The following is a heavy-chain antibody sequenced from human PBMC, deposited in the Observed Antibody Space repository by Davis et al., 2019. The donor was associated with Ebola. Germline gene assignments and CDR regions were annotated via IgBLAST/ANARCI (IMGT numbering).Heavy chain of an antibody. CDR1: GFTFSSYE. V-gene: IGHV3-33*08. J-gene: IGHJ6*02. CDR3: ARARAYDSSGYYYVSVEYYYYYGMDV. D-gene: IGHD3-22*01. Sequence: GESLKISCAASGFTFSSYEMNWVRQAPGKGLEWVAVIWYDGSNKYYADSVKGRFTISRDNSKNTLYLQMNSLRAEDTAVYYCARARAYDSSGYYYVSVEYYYYYGMDVWGQGTTVTVSS. CDR2: IWYDGSNK.